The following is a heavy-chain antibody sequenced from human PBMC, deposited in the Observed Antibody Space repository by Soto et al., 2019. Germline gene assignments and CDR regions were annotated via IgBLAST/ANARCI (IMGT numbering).Heavy chain of an antibody. V-gene: IGHV3-15*01. CDR2: IKSKNDGGAA. Sequence: EVQVVESGGDLVEPGGSLRLSCVTSGFMFSSAWMSWVRQGPGKGLEWVARIKSKNDGGAADYAAPVNGRFSISRDDSKSTVSLQMHSLRAEDTALYYCVEGWNDFWGQGTLVTVSS. D-gene: IGHD1-1*01. CDR1: GFMFSSAW. CDR3: VEGWNDF. J-gene: IGHJ4*02.